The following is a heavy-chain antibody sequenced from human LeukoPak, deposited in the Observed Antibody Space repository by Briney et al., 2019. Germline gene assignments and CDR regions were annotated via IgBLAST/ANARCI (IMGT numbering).Heavy chain of an antibody. V-gene: IGHV1-69*05. Sequence: AASVKVSCKASGGTFSSYAISWVRQAPGQGLEWMGRIIPIFGTANYAQKFQGRVTITTDESTSTAYMELSSLRSEDTAVYYCARDLFPGGSYHPFDYWGQGTLVTVSS. CDR1: GGTFSSYA. D-gene: IGHD1-26*01. J-gene: IGHJ4*02. CDR3: ARDLFPGGSYHPFDY. CDR2: IIPIFGTA.